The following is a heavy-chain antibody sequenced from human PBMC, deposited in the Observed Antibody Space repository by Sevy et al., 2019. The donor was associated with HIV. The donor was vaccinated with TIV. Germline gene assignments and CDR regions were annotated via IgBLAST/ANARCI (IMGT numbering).Heavy chain of an antibody. Sequence: GGSLRLSCTASGFTFRDSWMHWVRQAPGKGLEWLANINQDGSVIYYADSVKGRFTISRDNSRNSVFLQMSSLRAGDTATYYCARAVGKDGAYWGQGTLVTVSS. CDR2: INQDGSVI. CDR3: ARAVGKDGAY. J-gene: IGHJ4*02. CDR1: GFTFRDSW. V-gene: IGHV3-7*03. D-gene: IGHD2-8*01.